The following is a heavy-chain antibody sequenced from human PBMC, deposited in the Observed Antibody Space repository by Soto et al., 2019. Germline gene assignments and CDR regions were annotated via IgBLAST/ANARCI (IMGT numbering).Heavy chain of an antibody. CDR3: ARGQEVGARFFDS. D-gene: IGHD6-6*01. CDR1: GFTFSGFD. CDR2: IGTAGDT. J-gene: IGHJ4*02. Sequence: PGGSLRLACEASGFTFSGFDMHWFRQPTGKGLEWVSTIGTAGDTYYAVSVKGRFTISRDNAKNSLSLQMNSLRAGDTAVYFCARGQEVGARFFDSWGQGTQVTVS. V-gene: IGHV3-13*01.